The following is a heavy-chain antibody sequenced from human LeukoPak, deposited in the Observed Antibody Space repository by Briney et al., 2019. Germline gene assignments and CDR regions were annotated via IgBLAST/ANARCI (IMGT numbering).Heavy chain of an antibody. J-gene: IGHJ5*02. CDR1: GYTFTGYY. D-gene: IGHD3-9*01. CDR2: INPNSGGT. V-gene: IGHV1-2*02. Sequence: ASVKVSRKASGYTFTGYYMHWVRQAPGQGLEWMGWINPNSGGTNYAQKFQGRVTMTRDTSISTAYMELSRLRSDDTAVYYCARGGYDILTGYYTPDNWFDPWGQGTLVTVSS. CDR3: ARGGYDILTGYYTPDNWFDP.